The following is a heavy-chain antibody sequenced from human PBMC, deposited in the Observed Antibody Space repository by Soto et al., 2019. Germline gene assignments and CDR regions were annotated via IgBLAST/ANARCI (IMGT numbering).Heavy chain of an antibody. Sequence: PGEFLKISCKGSGYSFTSYWISWVRQMPGKGLEWMGRIDPSDSYTNYSPSFQGHVTISADKSISTAYLQWSSLKASDTAMYYCARPSRITIFGAPNYYVMDFWAKGPRSPSP. CDR3: ARPSRITIFGAPNYYVMDF. CDR2: IDPSDSYT. V-gene: IGHV5-10-1*01. J-gene: IGHJ6*02. CDR1: GYSFTSYW. D-gene: IGHD3-3*01.